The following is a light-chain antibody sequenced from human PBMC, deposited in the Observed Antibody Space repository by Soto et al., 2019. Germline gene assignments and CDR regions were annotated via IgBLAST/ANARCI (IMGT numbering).Light chain of an antibody. J-gene: IGLJ1*01. CDR1: SSEIGSYNY. V-gene: IGLV2-14*01. Sequence: QSVLAQPASMSESPGQSIAISCIGTSSEIGSYNYVSWYQQHPGKAPKLMIYDVSNRPSGVSDRFSGSKSGNTASLTISGLQAEDEADYYCKSFTTSSTYVFGTGTKVTVL. CDR2: DVS. CDR3: KSFTTSSTYV.